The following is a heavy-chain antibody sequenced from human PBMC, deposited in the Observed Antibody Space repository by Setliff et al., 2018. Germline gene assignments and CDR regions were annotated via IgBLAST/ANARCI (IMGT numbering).Heavy chain of an antibody. Sequence: SETLSLTCSVSGDSISSSSYYWGWIRQPPGKGLEWIGSINYSGITNYSPSLKSRVIVSVDTSKNQFSLKLSSVTAADTAVYYCARLPGYCNGGNCYGYYTFDIWGQGTMVTVS. CDR3: ARLPGYCNGGNCYGYYTFDI. D-gene: IGHD2-15*01. CDR1: GDSISSSSYY. V-gene: IGHV4-39*01. J-gene: IGHJ3*02. CDR2: INYSGIT.